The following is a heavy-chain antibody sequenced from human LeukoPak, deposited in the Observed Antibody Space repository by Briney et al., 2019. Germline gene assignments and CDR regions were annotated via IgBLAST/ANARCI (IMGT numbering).Heavy chain of an antibody. J-gene: IGHJ5*02. D-gene: IGHD5-12*01. CDR3: ARHGGPEDSGYDYAYNWFDP. V-gene: IGHV5-51*01. CDR2: IYPGDSDT. CDR1: GYSFTSYW. Sequence: GASLQISCKGSGYSFTSYWIGWVRQLPGKGLEWMGIIYPGDSDTRYSPSFQGQVTISADKSISTAYLQWSSLKASDTAMYYCARHGGPEDSGYDYAYNWFDPWGQGTLVTVSS.